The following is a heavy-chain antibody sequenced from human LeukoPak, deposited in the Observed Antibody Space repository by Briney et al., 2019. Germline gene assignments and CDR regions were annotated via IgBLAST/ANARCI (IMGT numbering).Heavy chain of an antibody. V-gene: IGHV4-61*05. Sequence: SETLSLTCTVSGGSISSSSYYWGWIRQPPGKGLEWIGYIYYSGSTNYNPSLKSRVTISVDTSKNQFSLKLSSVTAADTAVYYCARLHEAAADRGGWFDPWGQGTLVTVSS. J-gene: IGHJ5*02. CDR3: ARLHEAAADRGGWFDP. CDR1: GGSISSSSYY. CDR2: IYYSGST. D-gene: IGHD6-13*01.